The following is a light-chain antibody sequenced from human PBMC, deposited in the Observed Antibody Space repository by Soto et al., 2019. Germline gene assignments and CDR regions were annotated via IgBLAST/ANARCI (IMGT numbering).Light chain of an antibody. CDR3: LQYSYFRRWK. CDR2: GAS. J-gene: IGKJ1*01. Sequence: EVVMRQSPATLSLSPGERATLSCRASQSVSSSYLAWYQQKPGQAPRLLIYGASTRAIGIPARFSGSGSGTEFTLNIGMLEYEELAVSSCLQYSYFRRWKIGQGTKVDIK. V-gene: IGKV3-15*01. CDR1: QSVSSSY.